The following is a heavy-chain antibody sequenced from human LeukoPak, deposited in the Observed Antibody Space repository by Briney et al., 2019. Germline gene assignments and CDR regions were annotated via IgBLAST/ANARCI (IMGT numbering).Heavy chain of an antibody. D-gene: IGHD2-2*01. J-gene: IGHJ6*02. V-gene: IGHV4-34*01. CDR1: GGSFSGYY. CDR3: ARGGYCSSTSRKIDYYYYGMDV. CDR2: INHSGST. Sequence: SETLSLTCAVYGGSFSGYYWSWIRQPPGKGLEWIGEINHSGSTNYNPSLKSRVTISVDTSKNQFSLKLSSVTAADTAVYYCARGGYCSSTSRKIDYYYYGMDVWGQGTTVTVSS.